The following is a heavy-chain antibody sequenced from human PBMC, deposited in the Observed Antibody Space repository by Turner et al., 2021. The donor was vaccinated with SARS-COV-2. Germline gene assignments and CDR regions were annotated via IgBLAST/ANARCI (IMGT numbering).Heavy chain of an antibody. V-gene: IGHV3-53*02. CDR2: IYSGGST. CDR3: ARDLVEMGGMDV. D-gene: IGHD2-15*01. Sequence: EVQLVETGGGLSQPGGSLRLSCAASGFTVSSNYMSWVRQAPGKGLEWVSVIYSGGSTFYADSVKGRFTISRDSSKNTLYLQMNSLRAEDTAVYYCARDLVEMGGMDVWGQGTTVTVSS. J-gene: IGHJ6*02. CDR1: GFTVSSNY.